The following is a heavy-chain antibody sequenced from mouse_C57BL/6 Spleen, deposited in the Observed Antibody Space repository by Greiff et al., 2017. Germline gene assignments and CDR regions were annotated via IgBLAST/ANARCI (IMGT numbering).Heavy chain of an antibody. V-gene: IGHV5-16*01. Sequence: EVQRVESEGGLVQPGSSMKLSCTASGFTFSDYYMAWVRQVPEKGLEWVANINYDGSSTYYLDSLKSRFIISRDNAKNILYLQMNSLKSEDTATYYCARLADYSNYRYYFDYWGQGTTLTVSS. CDR3: ARLADYSNYRYYFDY. CDR2: INYDGSST. D-gene: IGHD2-5*01. CDR1: GFTFSDYY. J-gene: IGHJ2*01.